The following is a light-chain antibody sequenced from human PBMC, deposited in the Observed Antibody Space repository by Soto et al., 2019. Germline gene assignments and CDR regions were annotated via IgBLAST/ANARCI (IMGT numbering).Light chain of an antibody. CDR1: QSISSY. V-gene: IGKV1-5*03. CDR2: KAS. Sequence: DIHMTQSPSTLSASVGDRVTIACRASQSISSYLAWYQQKPGKAPNLLIYKASNLASGVPSRFTGGGSGTDFTLTINSLQPDDSATYFCQQYNSYSYTFGQGTKLEIK. J-gene: IGKJ2*01. CDR3: QQYNSYSYT.